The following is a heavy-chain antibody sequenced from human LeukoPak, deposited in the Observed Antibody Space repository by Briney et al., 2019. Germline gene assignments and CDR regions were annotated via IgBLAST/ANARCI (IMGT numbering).Heavy chain of an antibody. J-gene: IGHJ6*03. V-gene: IGHV1-18*01. Sequence: ASVKVSCKASGYTFTNYGFSWMRQAPGQGLEWMGWISAYNGDTHYAQKFQGRVTMTTDTSTSTAYMELRSLRSDDTAMYYCARRGGKNYGDYLLYYYYMDVWGKGTTVTVSS. CDR3: ARRGGKNYGDYLLYYYYMDV. CDR2: ISAYNGDT. CDR1: GYTFTNYG. D-gene: IGHD4-17*01.